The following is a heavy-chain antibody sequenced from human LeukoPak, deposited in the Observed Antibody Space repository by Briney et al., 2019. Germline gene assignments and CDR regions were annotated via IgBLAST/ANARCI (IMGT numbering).Heavy chain of an antibody. D-gene: IGHD4-11*01. CDR2: INPNSGGT. CDR3: ARDRPYSNYDFDY. Sequence: ASVKVSCKASGYTFTGYYMHWVRQAPGQGLEWMGWINPNSGGTNYAQKFQGRVTMTRDTSISTAYMELSRLRSDDTAVYYCARDRPYSNYDFDYWGQGTLVTVSS. V-gene: IGHV1-2*02. CDR1: GYTFTGYY. J-gene: IGHJ4*02.